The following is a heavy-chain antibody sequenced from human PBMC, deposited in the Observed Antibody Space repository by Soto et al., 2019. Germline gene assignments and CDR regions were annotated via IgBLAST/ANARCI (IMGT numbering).Heavy chain of an antibody. CDR1: GYTFTSYY. Sequence: PSVKVSCKASGYTFTSYYMHWVRQAPGQGLEWMGIINPSGGSTSYAQKFQGRVTMTRDTSTSTVYMELSSLRSEDTAVYYCARDLKWKYCGGDCYTYGMDVWGQGTTVTVSS. J-gene: IGHJ6*02. D-gene: IGHD2-21*01. CDR2: INPSGGST. V-gene: IGHV1-46*01. CDR3: ARDLKWKYCGGDCYTYGMDV.